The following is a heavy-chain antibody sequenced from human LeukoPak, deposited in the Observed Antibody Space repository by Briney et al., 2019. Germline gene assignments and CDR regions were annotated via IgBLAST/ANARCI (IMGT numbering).Heavy chain of an antibody. CDR3: AKDNRYSYGPSNYYMDV. CDR2: IRYDGSNK. Sequence: PGGSLRLSCAASGFTFSSYGMHWVRQAPGKGLEWVAFIRYDGSNKYYADSVKGRFTISRDNSKNTLYLQMNSLRAEDTAVYYCAKDNRYSYGPSNYYMDVWGKGTTVTVSS. CDR1: GFTFSSYG. J-gene: IGHJ6*03. V-gene: IGHV3-30*02. D-gene: IGHD5-18*01.